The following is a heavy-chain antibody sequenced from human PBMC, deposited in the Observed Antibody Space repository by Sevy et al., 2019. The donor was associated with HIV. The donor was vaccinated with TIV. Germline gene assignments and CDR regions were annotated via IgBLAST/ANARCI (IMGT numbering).Heavy chain of an antibody. J-gene: IGHJ4*02. CDR3: TRGKGAQSIFDY. Sequence: GGSLRLSCTGSGFTFGDYAMSWVRQAPGKGLEWVAFLKHKAYGGKLDYAGFVKGRFSISRDDYKRIAHLQMNDLKTEDTAIYYCTRGKGAQSIFDYWGQGALVTVSS. CDR1: GFTFGDYA. D-gene: IGHD3-16*01. CDR2: LKHKAYGGKL. V-gene: IGHV3-49*04.